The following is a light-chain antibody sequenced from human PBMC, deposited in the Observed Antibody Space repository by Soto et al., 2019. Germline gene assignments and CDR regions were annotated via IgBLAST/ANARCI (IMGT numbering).Light chain of an antibody. CDR1: SSDVGTYNF. V-gene: IGLV2-14*01. CDR2: EVS. J-gene: IGLJ3*02. CDR3: NSYTASSTLV. Sequence: QSALTQPASVSGSPGQSITISCTGTSSDVGTYNFVSWYQQYPGKAPKLMIYEVSNRPSGVSNRFSGSKSGNTASLTISGLQAEDEADYYCNSYTASSTLVFGGGTKVTVL.